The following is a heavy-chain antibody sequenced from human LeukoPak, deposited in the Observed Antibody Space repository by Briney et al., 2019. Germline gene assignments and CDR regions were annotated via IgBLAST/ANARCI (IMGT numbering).Heavy chain of an antibody. V-gene: IGHV3-30-3*02. CDR2: ISYDGSNK. CDR1: GFTFSSYA. J-gene: IGHJ4*02. D-gene: IGHD2-2*01. CDR3: AKLGCSSTRCYINY. Sequence: PGGSLRLSCAASGFTFSSYAMHWVRQAPGKGLEWVAVISYDGSNKYYADSVKGRFTISRDNSKNTLYLQMNSLRAEDTAVYYCAKLGCSSTRCYINYWGQGTLVTVSS.